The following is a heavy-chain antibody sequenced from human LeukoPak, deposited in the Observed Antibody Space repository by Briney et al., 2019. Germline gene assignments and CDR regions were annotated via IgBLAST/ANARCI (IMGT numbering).Heavy chain of an antibody. D-gene: IGHD6-13*01. V-gene: IGHV7-4-1*02. Sequence: ASVKVSCKASGYTFISYAIHWVRLAPGQGLEWMGWINTNTGNPTYAQGFTGRFVFSLDTSVSTAYLQISSLKAEDTAVYYCARVGEQQPFDYWGQGTLVTVSS. J-gene: IGHJ4*02. CDR2: INTNTGNP. CDR1: GYTFISYA. CDR3: ARVGEQQPFDY.